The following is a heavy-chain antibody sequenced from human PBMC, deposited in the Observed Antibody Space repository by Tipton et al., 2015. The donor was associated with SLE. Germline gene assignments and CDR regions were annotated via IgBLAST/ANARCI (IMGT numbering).Heavy chain of an antibody. CDR1: GGSISGYH. Sequence: LRLSCTVSGGSISGYHWSWLRQPPGKGLEWLGYVHITGSTNYSPSLWGRVTISLDPSRSQFSLDLHSVTAADTAVYYCARYFYDSSGVCLFDLWGQGTLVTVSS. CDR3: ARYFYDSSGVCLFDL. D-gene: IGHD3-22*01. CDR2: VHITGST. J-gene: IGHJ4*02. V-gene: IGHV4-59*12.